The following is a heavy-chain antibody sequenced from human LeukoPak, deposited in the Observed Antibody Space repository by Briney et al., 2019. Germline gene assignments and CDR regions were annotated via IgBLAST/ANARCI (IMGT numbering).Heavy chain of an antibody. Sequence: SETLSLTCTVSGGSTSGHYWSWIRQPPGKGLEWTGYIYYSGSTNYNPSLKSRVTISVDTSKNQFSLKLSSVTAADTAVYYCARLSGSPSKFDYWGQGTLVTVFS. D-gene: IGHD1-26*01. CDR3: ARLSGSPSKFDY. J-gene: IGHJ4*02. CDR1: GGSTSGHY. V-gene: IGHV4-59*08. CDR2: IYYSGST.